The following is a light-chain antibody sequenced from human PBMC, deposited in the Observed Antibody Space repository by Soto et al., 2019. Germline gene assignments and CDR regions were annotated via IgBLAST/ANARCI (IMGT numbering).Light chain of an antibody. V-gene: IGKV1-5*01. CDR2: DAS. CDR1: QSISNW. CDR3: QQYDTYPVT. J-gene: IGKJ1*01. Sequence: DIQMTQSPSTLSASVGDRVTITCRAGQSISNWLAWYHQKPGKAPKLLIFDASSLESGVPSRFSGPGSGTEFTLTISSLQPDDFATYYCQQYDTYPVTFAQGTKVEIK.